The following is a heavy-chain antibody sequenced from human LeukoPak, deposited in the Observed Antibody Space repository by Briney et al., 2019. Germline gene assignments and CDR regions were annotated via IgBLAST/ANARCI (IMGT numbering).Heavy chain of an antibody. CDR1: RFTFSSYS. J-gene: IGHJ4*02. CDR3: AKASLTMIVVSLDY. CDR2: INSDGRST. Sequence: GGSLRLSCAASRFTFSSYSMHWVRQAPGKGLVWVSRINSDGRSTSYADSVKGRFTISRDNSKNTLYLQMNSLRAEDTAGYYCAKASLTMIVVSLDYWGQGTLVTVSS. D-gene: IGHD3-22*01. V-gene: IGHV3-74*01.